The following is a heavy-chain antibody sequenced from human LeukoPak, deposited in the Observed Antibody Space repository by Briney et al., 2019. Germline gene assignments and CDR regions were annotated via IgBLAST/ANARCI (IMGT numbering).Heavy chain of an antibody. J-gene: IGHJ4*02. CDR2: INHIVST. V-gene: IGHV4-34*01. D-gene: IGHD3-9*01. Sequence: SSETLSLTCAVYGGSFSGYYWSWIRQPPGKGLEWIGEINHIVSTNYNPSLKSRVTISVDTSKNQFSLKLSSVTAADTAVYYCARGYYDILTGYPLWGQGTLVTVSS. CDR1: GGSFSGYY. CDR3: ARGYYDILTGYPL.